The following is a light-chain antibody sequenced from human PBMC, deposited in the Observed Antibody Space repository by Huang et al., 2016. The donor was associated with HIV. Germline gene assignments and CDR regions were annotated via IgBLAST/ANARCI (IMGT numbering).Light chain of an antibody. CDR1: QNVRSN. CDR3: QQYDNWPPGLT. V-gene: IGKV3D-15*01. Sequence: EIVMTQSPATLSVAPGGGATLSCRVRQNVRSNLAWYQQTPGQAPRLLIYDTSTRASGVPARFSGSGSGTEFTLTISGLQSEDFAVYYCQQYDNWPPGLTFGGGTKVEI. CDR2: DTS. J-gene: IGKJ4*01.